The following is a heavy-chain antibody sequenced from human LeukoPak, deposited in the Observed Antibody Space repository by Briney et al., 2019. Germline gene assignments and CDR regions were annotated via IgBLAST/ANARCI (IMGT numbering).Heavy chain of an antibody. CDR1: GYSFTTYW. CDR3: ALGSAAAGAYFDY. Sequence: GESLKISCKVSGYSFTTYWIGWVRQMPGKGLEWKGIIYPGDSDTRYSPSFQGQVTISADKSISTAYLQWSSLKASDTAMYYCALGSAAAGAYFDYWGQGTLVTVSS. V-gene: IGHV5-51*01. D-gene: IGHD6-13*01. J-gene: IGHJ4*02. CDR2: IYPGDSDT.